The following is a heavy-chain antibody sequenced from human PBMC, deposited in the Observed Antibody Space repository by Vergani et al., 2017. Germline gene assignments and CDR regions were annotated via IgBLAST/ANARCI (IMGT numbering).Heavy chain of an antibody. J-gene: IGHJ6*03. CDR3: ARDGYLGGPYYYYYMDV. CDR2: ISYDGSNK. CDR1: GFTFSSYA. V-gene: IGHV3-30-3*01. D-gene: IGHD6-13*01. Sequence: QVQLVESGGGVVQPGRSLRLSCAASGFTFSSYAMHWVRQAPGKGLEWVAVISYDGSNKYYADSVKGRFTISRDNSKNTLYLQMNSLRAEDTAVYYCARDGYLGGPYYYYYMDVWGKGTTVTVSS.